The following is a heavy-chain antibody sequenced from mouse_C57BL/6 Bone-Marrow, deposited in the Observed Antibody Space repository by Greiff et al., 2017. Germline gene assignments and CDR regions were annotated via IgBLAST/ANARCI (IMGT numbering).Heavy chain of an antibody. CDR2: FHPYNDDT. V-gene: IGHV1-47*01. D-gene: IGHD1-1*01. CDR1: GYTFTTYP. J-gene: IGHJ1*03. CDR3: ATTTVVEGAWYFDV. Sequence: VQLQQSGAELVKPGASVKMSCKASGYTFTTYPIEWMKQNHGKSLEWIGNFHPYNDDTKYNEKFKGKATLTVEKSSSTVYFELSRLTSDDSAVYYCATTTVVEGAWYFDVWGTGTTVTVSS.